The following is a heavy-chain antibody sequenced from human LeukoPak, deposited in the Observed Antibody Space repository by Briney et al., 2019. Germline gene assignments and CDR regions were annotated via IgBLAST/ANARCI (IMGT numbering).Heavy chain of an antibody. CDR1: GYSISSGYY. J-gene: IGHJ4*02. Sequence: SETLSLTSAVSGYSISSGYYWGWIRQTPGKGLAWIGSVHHSGSTYYNPSLKSRVTISIDTSRNQFSLTMSSVTAADTAVYYCAGKYYYDSSGYFYVDYWGEGTLVTVSS. CDR3: AGKYYYDSSGYFYVDY. D-gene: IGHD3-22*01. CDR2: VHHSGST. V-gene: IGHV4-38-2*01.